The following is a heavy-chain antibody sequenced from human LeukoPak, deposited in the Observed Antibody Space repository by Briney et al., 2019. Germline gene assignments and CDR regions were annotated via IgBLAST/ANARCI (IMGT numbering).Heavy chain of an antibody. Sequence: GGSLRLSCAASGFTFSSYAMSWVRQAPGKGLEWVSAISGSGGDINYADSVKGRFTISRDNAKNSLYLQMNSLRADDTAVYYCARAPRVVDYWGQGTLVTVSS. CDR2: ISGSGGDI. CDR3: ARAPRVVDY. CDR1: GFTFSSYA. V-gene: IGHV3-23*01. J-gene: IGHJ4*02.